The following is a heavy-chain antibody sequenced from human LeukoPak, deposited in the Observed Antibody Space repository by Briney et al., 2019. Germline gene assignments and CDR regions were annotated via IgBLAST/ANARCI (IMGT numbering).Heavy chain of an antibody. D-gene: IGHD3-9*01. CDR3: AKDGIGDYDILTYYFDY. V-gene: IGHV1-46*01. CDR1: GYTFTSYY. CDR2: INPSGGST. Sequence: ASVKVSCKASGYTFTSYYMHWVRQAPGQGLEWMGIINPSGGSTSYAQKFQGRVTITADKSTSTAYMELSSLRSEDTAVYYCAKDGIGDYDILTYYFDYWGQGTLVTVSS. J-gene: IGHJ4*02.